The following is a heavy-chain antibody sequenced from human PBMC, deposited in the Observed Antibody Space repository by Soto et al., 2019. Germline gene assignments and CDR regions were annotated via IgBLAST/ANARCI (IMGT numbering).Heavy chain of an antibody. J-gene: IGHJ4*02. CDR1: GFIFSNAW. CDR2: IKSKSDGGTT. Sequence: EVQLVESGGGLVKPGGSLRLSCAASGFIFSNAWMNWVRQTPGKGLEWVGRIKSKSDGGTTDYAAPVKGRFVISRDDSKTMLYLQVSSLKIEDTAVYYCTTGWSSKDYWGQGTLVNVSS. D-gene: IGHD6-13*01. V-gene: IGHV3-15*01. CDR3: TTGWSSKDY.